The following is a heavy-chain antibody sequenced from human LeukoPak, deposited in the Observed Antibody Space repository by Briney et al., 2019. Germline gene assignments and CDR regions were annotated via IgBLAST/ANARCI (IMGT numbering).Heavy chain of an antibody. J-gene: IGHJ5*02. CDR1: GYRFTSYW. Sequence: GESLKISCKASGYRFTSYWIAWVRQMPGQGLEWMGSLYPLDFDKTYSPSFQGQVTMSADRSINTAYLQWSSLKASDTALYYCVRQIIVPGTSQRRTFGAWGQGTQVSVSS. CDR3: VRQIIVPGTSQRRTFGA. D-gene: IGHD2-8*01. V-gene: IGHV5-51*01. CDR2: LYPLDFDK.